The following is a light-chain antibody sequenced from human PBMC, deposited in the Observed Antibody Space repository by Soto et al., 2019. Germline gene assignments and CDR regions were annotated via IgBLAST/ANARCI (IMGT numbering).Light chain of an antibody. V-gene: IGLV2-11*01. Sequence: QPVLTQPRSVSGSPGQSVTISCTGTSSDVGGYNYVSWYQQHPGKAPKLMIYDVSKRPSGVPDRFSGSKSGNTASLTISGLWAEDEADYYCCSYAGSYTWVFGTGTKLTVL. CDR2: DVS. CDR3: CSYAGSYTWV. J-gene: IGLJ1*01. CDR1: SSDVGGYNY.